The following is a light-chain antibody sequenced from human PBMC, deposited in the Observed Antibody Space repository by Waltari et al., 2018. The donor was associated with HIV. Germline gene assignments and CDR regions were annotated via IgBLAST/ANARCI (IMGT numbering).Light chain of an antibody. J-gene: IGLJ2*01. CDR3: QVWDTGSDQVV. CDR2: DGS. Sequence: SYVLTQPPSVSVALGETARITCGGNNIGIKSVPWYQQKPGQAPLLVIYDGSDRPPGIPERISGSKSVHTATLTISRVEAGDEADYYCQVWDTGSDQVVFGVRTKLTVL. CDR1: NIGIKS. V-gene: IGLV3-21*04.